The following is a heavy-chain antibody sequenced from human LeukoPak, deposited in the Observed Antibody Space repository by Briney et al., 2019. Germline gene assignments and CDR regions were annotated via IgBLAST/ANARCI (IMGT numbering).Heavy chain of an antibody. Sequence: ASVKVSCKASGYTFTSSGISWVRQAPGQGLEWMGWISAYSGNTNYAQKLQGRVTMTTDTSTSTAYMELRSLRSDDTAVYYCARTFPTPYYYDSRGYPRPFDYWGQGTLVTVSS. CDR3: ARTFPTPYYYDSRGYPRPFDY. CDR1: GYTFTSSG. V-gene: IGHV1-18*01. CDR2: ISAYSGNT. J-gene: IGHJ4*02. D-gene: IGHD3-22*01.